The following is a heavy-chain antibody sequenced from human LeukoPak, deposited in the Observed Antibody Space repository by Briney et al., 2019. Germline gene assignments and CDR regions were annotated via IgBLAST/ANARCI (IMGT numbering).Heavy chain of an antibody. Sequence: SETLSLTCTVSRGSIISYYWSWIRQPPGKELEWIGYIYYSGSTNYNPSLNSRVTISVDTSKNQFSLKLSSVTAADTAVYYCARHTGSWYYFDYWGQGTLVTVSS. CDR3: ARHTGSWYYFDY. CDR2: IYYSGST. D-gene: IGHD2-8*02. CDR1: RGSIISYY. V-gene: IGHV4-59*08. J-gene: IGHJ4*02.